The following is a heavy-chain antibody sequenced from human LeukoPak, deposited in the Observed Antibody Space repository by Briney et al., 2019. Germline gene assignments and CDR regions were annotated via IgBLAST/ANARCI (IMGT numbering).Heavy chain of an antibody. V-gene: IGHV3-15*01. Sequence: GGSLRLSCAASGFSFTDAWLSWVRQAPGKGLEWVGRIKKKSEGATTDYAAPVKGRFTISRDDSQTTVSLQMNGLKTEDTAVYYCTNHFASWGQGTLITVSS. J-gene: IGHJ4*02. CDR2: IKKKSEGATT. D-gene: IGHD3-3*02. CDR1: GFSFTDAW. CDR3: TNHFAS.